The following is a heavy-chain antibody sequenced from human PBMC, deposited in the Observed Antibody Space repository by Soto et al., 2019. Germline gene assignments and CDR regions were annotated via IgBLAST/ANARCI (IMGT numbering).Heavy chain of an antibody. CDR1: RFTFSDYY. CDR2: ISSSSSYT. D-gene: IGHD6-25*01. CDR3: ARGAHGYKERAEYFQH. J-gene: IGHJ1*01. V-gene: IGHV3-11*05. Sequence: QVQLVESGGGLVKPGGSLRLSCAASRFTFSDYYMSWIRQAPGKGLEWVSYISSSSSYTNYADSVKGRFTISRDNAKNSLYLQMNSLRAEDTAVYYCARGAHGYKERAEYFQHWGQGTLVTVSS.